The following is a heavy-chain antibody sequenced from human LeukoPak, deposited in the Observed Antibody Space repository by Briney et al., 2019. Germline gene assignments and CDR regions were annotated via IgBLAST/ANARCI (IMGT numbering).Heavy chain of an antibody. Sequence: GGSLRLSCAASGFTFSDSWMSWVRQAPGKGPGWVANMNQDGSEKDYVDSVKGRFTISRDNARNSLYLQMGSLRAEDTAVYYCATYTHWVAGDVWGQGTTVTVSS. CDR1: GFTFSDSW. CDR2: MNQDGSEK. D-gene: IGHD3-16*01. CDR3: ATYTHWVAGDV. J-gene: IGHJ6*02. V-gene: IGHV3-7*01.